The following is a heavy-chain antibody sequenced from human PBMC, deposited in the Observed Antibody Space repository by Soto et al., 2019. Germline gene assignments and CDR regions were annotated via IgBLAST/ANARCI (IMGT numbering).Heavy chain of an antibody. D-gene: IGHD3-22*01. CDR1: GFSLSNARMG. CDR2: ISSNDEK. Sequence: QVTLKESGPVLVKPTETLTLTCTVSGFSLSNARMGVSWIRQPPGKALEWLAHISSNDEKSYRTSLKSKLTISKDSSKSQVVLTVTNMDPADTATYFCARIYDNSGYAFDYWGQGTLVTVSS. J-gene: IGHJ4*02. V-gene: IGHV2-26*01. CDR3: ARIYDNSGYAFDY.